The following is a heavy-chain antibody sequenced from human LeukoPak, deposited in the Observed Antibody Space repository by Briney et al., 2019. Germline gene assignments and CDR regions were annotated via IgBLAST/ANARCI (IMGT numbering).Heavy chain of an antibody. J-gene: IGHJ4*02. CDR3: AREDTVTTSDY. CDR1: GFTFSSYW. V-gene: IGHV3-7*01. D-gene: IGHD4-17*01. CDR2: IKKDGSEK. Sequence: GGSLRLSCAASGFTFSSYWMSWVRQAPGRGLEWVANIKKDGSEKYYVDSVKGRFTISRDNAKNSLYLQMNSLRAEDTAVYYCAREDTVTTSDYWGQGTLVTVSS.